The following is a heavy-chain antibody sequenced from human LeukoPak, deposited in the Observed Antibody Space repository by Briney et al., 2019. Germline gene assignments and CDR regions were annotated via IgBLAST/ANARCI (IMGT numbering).Heavy chain of an antibody. J-gene: IGHJ4*02. D-gene: IGHD2-8*02. CDR3: ATYRQVLLPFES. CDR2: IFPSGGEI. CDR1: GFTFSTFA. V-gene: IGHV3-23*01. Sequence: AGGSLRLSCEASGFTFSTFAMIWVRQPPGKGLEWVSSIFPSGGEIHYADSVRGRFTTSRDNSKSTLSLQMNSLRAEDTAIYYCATYRQVLLPFESWGQGTLVTVSS.